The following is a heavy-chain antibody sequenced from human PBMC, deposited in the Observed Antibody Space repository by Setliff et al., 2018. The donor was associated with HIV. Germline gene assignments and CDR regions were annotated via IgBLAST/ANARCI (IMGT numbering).Heavy chain of an antibody. CDR2: IYYSGNT. CDR1: GGSISSGGYY. D-gene: IGHD1-1*01. CDR3: ARDKSGTGGPKYFFDY. J-gene: IGHJ4*02. V-gene: IGHV4-31*03. Sequence: PSETLSLTCTVSGGSISSGGYYWSWIRQHPGKGLEWSGYIYYSGNTYYNPSLKSRVTISADTSRNQLSLTLRSVTAADTAVYYCARDKSGTGGPKYFFDYWGQGTLVTVSS.